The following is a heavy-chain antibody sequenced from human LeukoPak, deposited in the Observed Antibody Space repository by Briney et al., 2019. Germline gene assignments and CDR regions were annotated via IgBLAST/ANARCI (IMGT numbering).Heavy chain of an antibody. CDR3: AKTDYYDSSGYYDY. D-gene: IGHD3-22*01. J-gene: IGHJ4*02. CDR1: GYTFTGYY. Sequence: GASVKVSCKASGYTFTGYYMHWVRQAPGQGLEWMGWINPNSGGTNYAQKFQGRVTMTRDTSISTAYMELSRLRSDDTAVYYCAKTDYYDSSGYYDYWGQGTLSPSPQ. V-gene: IGHV1-2*02. CDR2: INPNSGGT.